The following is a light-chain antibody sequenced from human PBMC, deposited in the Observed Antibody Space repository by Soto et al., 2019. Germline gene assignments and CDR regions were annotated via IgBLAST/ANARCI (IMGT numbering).Light chain of an antibody. CDR2: AAP. Sequence: AIRMTQSPSSFSASTGDRVTITCRASQGISSYLAWYQQKPGKAPKLLIYAAPTLQSGVPSRFSGSGSGTDFTLTISCLQSEDFATYYCQRYYSYPFTF. V-gene: IGKV1-8*01. J-gene: IGKJ3*01. CDR3: QRYYSYPFT. CDR1: QGISSY.